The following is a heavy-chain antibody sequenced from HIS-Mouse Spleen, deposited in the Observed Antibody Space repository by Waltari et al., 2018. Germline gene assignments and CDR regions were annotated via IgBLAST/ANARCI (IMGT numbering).Heavy chain of an antibody. V-gene: IGHV3-30*18. CDR1: GCPFRSYG. CDR2: ISYDGSNK. CDR3: AKDTSGSYSDY. Sequence: QVQLVESGGGVVQPGRSLRLSCAASGCPFRSYGMHWVRQAPGKGLEWVAVISYDGSNKYYADSVKGRFTISRDNSKNTLYLQMNSLRAEDTAVYYCAKDTSGSYSDYWGQGTLVTVSS. J-gene: IGHJ4*02. D-gene: IGHD1-26*01.